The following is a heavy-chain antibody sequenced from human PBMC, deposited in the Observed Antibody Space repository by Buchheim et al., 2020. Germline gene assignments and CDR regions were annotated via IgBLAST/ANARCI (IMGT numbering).Heavy chain of an antibody. CDR2: IGTSDTTI. V-gene: IGHV3-48*03. Sequence: EVQLVESGGGLVQPGGSLRLSCVASGFTFSSYEMNWVRQAPGKGPEWVSHIGTSDTTIYYADPVKGRATISRDNSKNSVYLQMNSLRAEDTAVYYCARTLRDSTQFRYFDYWGQGT. CDR3: ARTLRDSTQFRYFDY. CDR1: GFTFSSYE. J-gene: IGHJ4*02. D-gene: IGHD2/OR15-2a*01.